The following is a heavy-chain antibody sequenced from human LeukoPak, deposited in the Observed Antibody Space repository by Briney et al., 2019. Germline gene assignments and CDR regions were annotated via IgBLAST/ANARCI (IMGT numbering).Heavy chain of an antibody. J-gene: IGHJ4*02. V-gene: IGHV1-24*01. CDR1: GYTLTELS. Sequence: GASVKVSCRVSGYTLTELSMHWVRQAPGKGLEWMGGFDPEDGETIYAQKFQGRVTMTRNTSISTAYMELSSLRSEDTAVYYCARGPITHIPMADYWGQGTLVTVSS. CDR2: FDPEDGET. D-gene: IGHD2-8*01. CDR3: ARGPITHIPMADY.